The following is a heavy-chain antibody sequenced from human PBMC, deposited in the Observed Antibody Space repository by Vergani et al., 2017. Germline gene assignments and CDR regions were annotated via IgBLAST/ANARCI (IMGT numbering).Heavy chain of an antibody. Sequence: VQLVESGGGVVQPGGSLRLSCAASGFTVSSNYMSWVRQAPGKGLEWVSVIYSGGSTSYADSVKGRFTISRDNAKNTLYLQMNSLRAEDTAVYYCARGADTAMDYWGQGTLVTVSS. CDR3: ARGADTAMDY. J-gene: IGHJ4*02. D-gene: IGHD5-18*01. V-gene: IGHV3-66*01. CDR1: GFTVSSNY. CDR2: IYSGGST.